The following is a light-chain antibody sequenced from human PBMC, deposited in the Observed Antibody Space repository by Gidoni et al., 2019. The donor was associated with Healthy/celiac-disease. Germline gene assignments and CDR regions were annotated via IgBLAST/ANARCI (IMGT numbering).Light chain of an antibody. CDR3: KQSYSTPQT. Sequence: DIQMTQSPSSLSASVGDRVTITCRASQSISSYLNWYQQKPGKAPKLLIYAASSLQSGVPSRFSGSGSGTDFTLNISSLQAEDVGTYYCKQSYSTPQTFGQGTKLEIK. J-gene: IGKJ2*01. V-gene: IGKV1-39*01. CDR2: AAS. CDR1: QSISSY.